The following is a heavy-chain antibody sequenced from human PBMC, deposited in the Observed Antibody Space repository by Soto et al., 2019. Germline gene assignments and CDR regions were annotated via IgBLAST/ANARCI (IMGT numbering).Heavy chain of an antibody. V-gene: IGHV1-46*01. Sequence: QVQLVQSGAEVKKPGASVKVSCKASGYTFTSYYMHWLRQAPGQGLEWMGIINPSGGSTSYAQKFQGGVTMTRHTSTSMVYMELSSLRSEDTAVYYSAADYGDYPGSYGMDVWGQGTTVTVSS. D-gene: IGHD4-17*01. CDR3: AADYGDYPGSYGMDV. CDR2: INPSGGST. J-gene: IGHJ6*01. CDR1: GYTFTSYY.